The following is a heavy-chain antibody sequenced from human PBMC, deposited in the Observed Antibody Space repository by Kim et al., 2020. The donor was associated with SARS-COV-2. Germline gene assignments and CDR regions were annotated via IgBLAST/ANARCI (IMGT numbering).Heavy chain of an antibody. J-gene: IGHJ6*01. Sequence: SETLSLTCAVSGGSFSGYYWNWIRQPPGKGLEWVGEISHSGSTNYNPYPKSRGTITVDAYTNKIYLQLSSVPAADAAASYCARGIDYGLSMHYYYGMDV. CDR1: GGSFSGYY. V-gene: IGHV4-34*01. CDR2: ISHSGST. CDR3: ARGIDYGLSMHYYYGMDV. D-gene: IGHD4-17*01.